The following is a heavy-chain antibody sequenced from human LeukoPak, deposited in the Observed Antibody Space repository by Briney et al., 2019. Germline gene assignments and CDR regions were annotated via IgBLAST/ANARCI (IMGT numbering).Heavy chain of an antibody. J-gene: IGHJ4*02. V-gene: IGHV3-48*04. CDR2: ISSSSSTI. Sequence: GGSLRLSCAASGFTFSSYSMNWVRQAPGKGLEWVSYISSSSSTIYYADSVKGRFTISRDNAKNSLYLQMNSLRAEDTAVYYCARGAKKLVTHYFDYWGQGTLVTVSS. CDR1: GFTFSSYS. D-gene: IGHD4-23*01. CDR3: ARGAKKLVTHYFDY.